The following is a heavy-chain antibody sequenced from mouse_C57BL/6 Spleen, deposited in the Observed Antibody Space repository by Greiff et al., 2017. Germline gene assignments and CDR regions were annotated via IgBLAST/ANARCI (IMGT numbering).Heavy chain of an antibody. Sequence: VQLQQSGPELVKPGASVKISCKASGYSFTGYYMNWVKQSPEKSLEWIGEINPSTGGTTYNQKFKAKATLAVDNSSSTAYMQLKSLTSEDSAVYYCARKGDYAPFAYWGQGTLVTVSA. CDR1: GYSFTGYY. V-gene: IGHV1-42*01. J-gene: IGHJ3*01. D-gene: IGHD2-4*01. CDR3: ARKGDYAPFAY. CDR2: INPSTGGT.